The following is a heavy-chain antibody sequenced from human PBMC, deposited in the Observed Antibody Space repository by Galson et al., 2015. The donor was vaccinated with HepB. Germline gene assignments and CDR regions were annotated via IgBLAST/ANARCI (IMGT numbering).Heavy chain of an antibody. CDR2: ISTSSSYT. CDR1: GFTFSDYY. D-gene: IGHD6-19*01. Sequence: SLRLSCAASGFTFSDYYMSWIRQAPGKGLEWVSYISTSSSYTNYADSVEGRFTISRDNAKNSLYLQMNSLRAEDTAVYYCARKAVTGRAFDIWGQGTMVTVSS. V-gene: IGHV3-11*06. CDR3: ARKAVTGRAFDI. J-gene: IGHJ3*02.